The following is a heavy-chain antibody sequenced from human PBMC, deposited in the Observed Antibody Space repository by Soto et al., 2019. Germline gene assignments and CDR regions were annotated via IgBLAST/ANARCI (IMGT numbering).Heavy chain of an antibody. V-gene: IGHV1-69*18. J-gene: IGHJ2*01. CDR3: ARVGPPSPSVIWFFDL. D-gene: IGHD2-21*01. CDR1: GGSFRTYA. CDR2: IIPMLAAP. Sequence: QGQLVQSGAEVKKPGSSVKVSCKASGGSFRTYAINWVRQAPGQGLEWMGRIIPMLAAPTYAQKFQGRLTITADESTTTVYMELSSLTSEDTAVYYCARVGPPSPSVIWFFDLWGRGTLVTVSS.